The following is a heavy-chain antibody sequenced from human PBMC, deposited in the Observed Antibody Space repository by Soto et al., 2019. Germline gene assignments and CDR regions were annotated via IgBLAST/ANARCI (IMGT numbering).Heavy chain of an antibody. CDR3: ASTAQGGFDY. Sequence: QVQLVESGGGVVQPGRSLRLSCAASGFTFSSYAMHWVRQAPGKGLEWVAVISYDGSNKYYADSVKGRFTISRDNSKNTLYLHMNSLRAEDTAVYYCASTAQGGFDYWGQGTLVTVSS. CDR1: GFTFSSYA. J-gene: IGHJ4*02. D-gene: IGHD1-26*01. V-gene: IGHV3-30-3*01. CDR2: ISYDGSNK.